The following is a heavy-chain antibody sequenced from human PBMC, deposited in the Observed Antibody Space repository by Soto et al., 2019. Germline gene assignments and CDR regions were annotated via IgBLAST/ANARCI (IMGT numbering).Heavy chain of an antibody. CDR1: GFTFSSYS. D-gene: IGHD6-13*01. V-gene: IGHV3-21*01. CDR2: ISSSSSYI. Sequence: EVQLVESGGGLVKPGGSLRLSCAGSGFTFSSYSMYWVRQAPGKGLEWVSYISSSSSYIYYADSVKGRFTISRDNAKNSLYLQMNSMRADDTAVYYCARGVKGIDYCGQGSLVKVSS. CDR3: ARGVKGIDY. J-gene: IGHJ4*02.